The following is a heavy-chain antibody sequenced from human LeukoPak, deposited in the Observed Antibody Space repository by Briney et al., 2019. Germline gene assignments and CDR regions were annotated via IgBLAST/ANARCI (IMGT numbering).Heavy chain of an antibody. J-gene: IGHJ4*02. CDR2: IYYSGST. Sequence: SETLSLTCAVSGGSISSGGYSWSWIRQPPGKGLEWIGYIYYSGSTNYNPSPKSRVTISVDTSKNQFSLKLSSVTAADTAVYYCARDISDYWGQGTLVTVSS. CDR1: GGSISSGGYS. V-gene: IGHV4-61*08. CDR3: ARDISDY.